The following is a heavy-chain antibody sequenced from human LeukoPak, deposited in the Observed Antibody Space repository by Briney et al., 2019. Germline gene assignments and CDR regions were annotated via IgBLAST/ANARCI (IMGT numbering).Heavy chain of an antibody. D-gene: IGHD3-10*01. CDR3: ARGPHHGSRSDHLDY. CDR2: IKQGGSET. V-gene: IGHV3-7*03. J-gene: IGHJ4*02. CDR1: GFTFSTHW. Sequence: PGGSLRLSCGASGFTFSTHWMNWVRQAPGKGLEWVANIKQGGSETNYVGSVKGRFTVSRDDAKNSVYLQVDSLRAEDTAIYYCARGPHHGSRSDHLDYWGQGTLVTVSS.